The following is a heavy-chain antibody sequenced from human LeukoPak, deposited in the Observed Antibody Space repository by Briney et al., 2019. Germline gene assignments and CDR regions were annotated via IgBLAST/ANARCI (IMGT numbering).Heavy chain of an antibody. V-gene: IGHV3-33*08. Sequence: GSLRLSCAASGFTFSSYWMCWVRQAPGKGLEGVAVIWYDGSNKYYADSVKGRFTISRDNSKNTLYLQMNSLRAEDTAVYYCARWGAQGLFDYWGQGTLVTVSS. CDR1: GFTFSSYW. CDR3: ARWGAQGLFDY. CDR2: IWYDGSNK. J-gene: IGHJ4*02. D-gene: IGHD3-16*01.